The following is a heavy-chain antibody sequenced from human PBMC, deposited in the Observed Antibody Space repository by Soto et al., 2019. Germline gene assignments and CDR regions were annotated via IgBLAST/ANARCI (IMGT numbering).Heavy chain of an antibody. Sequence: GGSLRLSCAASGFTFSSYSMNWVRQAPGKGLEWVSYISSSSSTIYYADSVKGRFTISRDNAKNSLYLQMNSLRAEDTAVYYCARDGVVVVVAATPVYYFDYWDQGTLVTVSS. J-gene: IGHJ4*02. V-gene: IGHV3-48*01. CDR1: GFTFSSYS. CDR3: ARDGVVVVVAATPVYYFDY. CDR2: ISSSSSTI. D-gene: IGHD2-15*01.